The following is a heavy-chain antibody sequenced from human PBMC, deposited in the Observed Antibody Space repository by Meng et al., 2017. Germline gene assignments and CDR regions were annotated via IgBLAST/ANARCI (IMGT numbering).Heavy chain of an antibody. CDR3: ARDSLAIAVAGRGLDY. CDR2: ISSSGSTI. Sequence: GESLKISCAASGFTFSSYEMNWVRQAPGKGLEWVSYISSSGSTIYYADSVKGRFTISRDNDKNSLYLQMNSLRAEDTAVYYCARDSLAIAVAGRGLDYWGQGTLVTVSS. CDR1: GFTFSSYE. J-gene: IGHJ4*02. V-gene: IGHV3-48*03. D-gene: IGHD6-19*01.